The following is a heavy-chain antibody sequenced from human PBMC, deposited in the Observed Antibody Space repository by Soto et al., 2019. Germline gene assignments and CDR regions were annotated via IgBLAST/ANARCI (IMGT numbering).Heavy chain of an antibody. V-gene: IGHV1-69*01. CDR2: IIPIFGTA. CDR1: GGTFSSYA. Sequence: QVQLVQSGAEVKKPGSSVKVSCKASGGTFSSYAISWVRQAPGQGLEWMGGIIPIFGTANYAQKFQGRVTITADESTSTAYLELSSLRSEDTAVYYCAREHHQLRPLYYFDYWGQGTLVTVSS. J-gene: IGHJ4*02. CDR3: AREHHQLRPLYYFDY. D-gene: IGHD2-2*01.